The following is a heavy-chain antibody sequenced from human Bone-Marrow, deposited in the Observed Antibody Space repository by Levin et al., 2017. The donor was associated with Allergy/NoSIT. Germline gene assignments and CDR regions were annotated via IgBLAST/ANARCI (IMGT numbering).Heavy chain of an antibody. CDR1: GFTFSSYS. CDR3: ARVGDRYSGSYGAFDY. D-gene: IGHD1-26*01. J-gene: IGHJ4*02. CDR2: ISSSSSYI. V-gene: IGHV3-21*01. Sequence: GESLKISCAASGFTFSSYSMNWVRQAPGKGLEWVSSISSSSSYIYYADSVKGRFTISRDNAKNSLYLQMNSLRAEDTAVYYCARVGDRYSGSYGAFDYWGQGTLVTVSS.